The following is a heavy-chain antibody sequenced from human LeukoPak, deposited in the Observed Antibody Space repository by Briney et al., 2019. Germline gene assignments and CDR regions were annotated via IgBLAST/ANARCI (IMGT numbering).Heavy chain of an antibody. CDR2: IYYSGST. CDR1: GGSISSSYYY. CDR3: ARHFGT. Sequence: SETLSLTCTVSGGSISSSYYYWGWIRQPPGKGLEWIGSIYYSGSTYYNPSLKSRVTISVDTSKNQFSLKLRSVTAADTAEYCCARHFGTWGQGTLVTVSS. J-gene: IGHJ4*02. D-gene: IGHD3/OR15-3a*01. V-gene: IGHV4-39*01.